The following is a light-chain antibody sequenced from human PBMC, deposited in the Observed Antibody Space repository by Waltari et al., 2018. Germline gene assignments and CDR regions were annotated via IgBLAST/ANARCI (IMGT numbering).Light chain of an antibody. CDR2: KAS. J-gene: IGKJ2*01. Sequence: DIQMTQSPSTLSASVGDRVTITCRASQSLSSLLAWYQQKPGKAPKLLIYKASSLESGVPSRFSGSGSGTEFTLTISSLQPDDFATYYCQQYNSWYTFGQGTKLEIK. CDR3: QQYNSWYT. CDR1: QSLSSL. V-gene: IGKV1-5*03.